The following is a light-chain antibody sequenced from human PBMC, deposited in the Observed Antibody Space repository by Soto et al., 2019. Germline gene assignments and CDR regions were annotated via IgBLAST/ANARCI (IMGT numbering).Light chain of an antibody. J-gene: IGKJ2*01. CDR1: QSVSSY. Sequence: EIVLTQSPATLSLSPGERATLSCRASQSVSSYLAWYQQKPGQAPRLLIYDASNRATGIPARFSGSGSGTDFTLTISSLEPEDFGGDYCQQRSNWPYTFGQGTKLEIK. V-gene: IGKV3-11*01. CDR2: DAS. CDR3: QQRSNWPYT.